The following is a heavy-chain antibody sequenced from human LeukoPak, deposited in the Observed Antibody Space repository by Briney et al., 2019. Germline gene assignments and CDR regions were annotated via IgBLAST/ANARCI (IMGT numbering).Heavy chain of an antibody. V-gene: IGHV1-18*04. D-gene: IGHD3-10*01. J-gene: IGHJ6*03. CDR3: ARAGSGRYYYFTDV. Sequence: ASVKVSCKASGYTFAIYGISWVRQAPGQGLEWMGLINSDNGYTNYAQKFQGRVTMTTDTSTNTAYMELRSLRSDDTAVYYCARAGSGRYYYFTDVWGKGTTVTVSS. CDR2: INSDNGYT. CDR1: GYTFAIYG.